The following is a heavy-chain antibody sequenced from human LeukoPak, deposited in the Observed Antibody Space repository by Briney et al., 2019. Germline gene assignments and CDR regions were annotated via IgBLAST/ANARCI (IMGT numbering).Heavy chain of an antibody. V-gene: IGHV1-8*01. CDR3: VRGQLLWFAELNNDC. CDR2: MNPNSGNT. Sequence: ASVKVSCKASGYTFTRYDINWVRQATGRGFEWMGWMNPNSGNTGYAQKFQGRVTMTRNTSISTAYMELSSLRSEDTAVYYCVRGQLLWFAELNNDCWGQGTLVTVSS. D-gene: IGHD3-10*01. CDR1: GYTFTRYD. J-gene: IGHJ4*02.